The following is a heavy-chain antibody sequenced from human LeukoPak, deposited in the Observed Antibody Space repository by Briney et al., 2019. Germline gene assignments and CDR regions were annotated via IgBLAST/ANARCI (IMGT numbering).Heavy chain of an antibody. CDR1: GYTFTGYY. D-gene: IGHD3-22*01. Sequence: ASVKVSCKASGYTFTGYYMHWVRQAPGQGLEWMGRINLNSGGTNYAQKFQGRVTMTRDTSISTAYMELSRLRSDDTAVYYCARYYDSSGYLIDDAFDIWGQGTMVTVSS. V-gene: IGHV1-2*06. CDR3: ARYYDSSGYLIDDAFDI. J-gene: IGHJ3*02. CDR2: INLNSGGT.